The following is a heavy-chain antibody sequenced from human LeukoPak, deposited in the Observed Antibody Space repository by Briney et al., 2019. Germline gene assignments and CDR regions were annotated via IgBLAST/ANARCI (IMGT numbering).Heavy chain of an antibody. CDR2: ISAGGGST. V-gene: IGHV3-23*01. J-gene: IGHJ4*02. CDR3: AKGPYSTSWYGYFDY. Sequence: GGSLRLSCAASGFTFSNFAMRWVRQAPGKGLEWVSDISAGGGSTYYADFVKGRITISRDNSKNTMYLQMNNLRAEDTAVYYCAKGPYSTSWYGYFDYWGQGTLVTVSS. CDR1: GFTFSNFA. D-gene: IGHD6-13*01.